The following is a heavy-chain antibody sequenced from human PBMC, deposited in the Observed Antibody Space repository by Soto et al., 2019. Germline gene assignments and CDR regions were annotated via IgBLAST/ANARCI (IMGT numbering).Heavy chain of an antibody. CDR3: TRDERFPRYWFDP. J-gene: IGHJ5*02. V-gene: IGHV4-34*01. Sequence: SETLSLTCGVYGGSFRNYYWIWVRQPPGKGLEWIGEVNHSGEATYNPSLQSRITISLDTSNNQFSLKMTSVTAADTAMYFCTRDERFPRYWFDPWGQGTQVTVSS. CDR1: GGSFRNYY. CDR2: VNHSGEA. D-gene: IGHD3-10*01.